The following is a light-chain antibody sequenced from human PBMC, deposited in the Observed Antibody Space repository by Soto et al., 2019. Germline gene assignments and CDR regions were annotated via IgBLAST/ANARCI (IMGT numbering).Light chain of an antibody. Sequence: EVGMTQSPATLPVSPGERVTLSCRASQSVAKDLAWYQHKPGQAPRLLIHGASTRATGIPARFSGVGSGTEFTLTISSLQSEDFAVYYCQQYNKWPQPFGQRTRLEIK. CDR1: QSVAKD. CDR3: QQYNKWPQP. V-gene: IGKV3-15*01. J-gene: IGKJ5*01. CDR2: GAS.